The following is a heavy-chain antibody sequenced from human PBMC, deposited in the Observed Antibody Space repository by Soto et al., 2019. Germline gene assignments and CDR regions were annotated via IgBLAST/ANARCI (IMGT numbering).Heavy chain of an antibody. CDR2: IYYSGST. CDR3: ASRGTTTDCSGGSCYARGFDY. Sequence: QVQLQESGPGLVKPSQTLSLTCTVSGGSISSGDYYWSWIRQPPGKGLEWIGYIYYSGSTYYNPSRKRRVTISVDTSKSQFSLKLSSVTAADTAVYSCASRGTTTDCSGGSCYARGFDYWGQGTLVTVSS. J-gene: IGHJ4*02. CDR1: GGSISSGDYY. V-gene: IGHV4-30-4*01. D-gene: IGHD2-15*01.